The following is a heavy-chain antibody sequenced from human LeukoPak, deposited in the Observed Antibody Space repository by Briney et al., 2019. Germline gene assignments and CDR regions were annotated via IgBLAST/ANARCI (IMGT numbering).Heavy chain of an antibody. V-gene: IGHV3-53*01. D-gene: IGHD6-19*01. CDR3: AKAGAVAARGFDY. CDR1: GFIVSRNY. J-gene: IGHJ4*02. Sequence: GGSLRLSCAASGFIVSRNYMSWVRQAPGKGLEWVSVIYDGNTYYADSVKGRFTISRDNSKNTLYLQMNSLRADDTAVYYCAKAGAVAARGFDYWGQGTLVTVSS. CDR2: IYDGNT.